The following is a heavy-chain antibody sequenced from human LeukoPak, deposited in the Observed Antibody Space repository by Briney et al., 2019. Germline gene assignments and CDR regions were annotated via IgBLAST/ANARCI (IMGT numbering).Heavy chain of an antibody. CDR1: GFTFSRYE. CDR3: ARDLGMTDGDYVSYFDY. D-gene: IGHD4-17*01. V-gene: IGHV3-48*03. CDR2: ISSSGSII. J-gene: IGHJ4*02. Sequence: GGSLRLSCAASGFTFSRYELNWVRQAPGKGLEWVSYISSSGSIIYYADSVKGRFTISRDNAKNSLYLPMNSLRAEDTALYYCARDLGMTDGDYVSYFDYWGQGTLVTVSS.